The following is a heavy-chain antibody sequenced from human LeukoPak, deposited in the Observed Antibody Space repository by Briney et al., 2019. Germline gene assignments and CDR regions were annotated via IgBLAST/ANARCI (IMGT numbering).Heavy chain of an antibody. CDR2: IWDDGSNE. Sequence: PGGSLRLSCAASGFTFSSSAMHWVRQAPGKGVEWVALIWDDGSNEYYADPVKGRFTISRDNSKNTLYLQMSSLRAEDSALYYCARASGKGGYCSLGSCYSTCSWFDPWGQGTLVTVSS. J-gene: IGHJ5*02. D-gene: IGHD2-15*01. CDR1: GFTFSSSA. CDR3: ARASGKGGYCSLGSCYSTCSWFDP. V-gene: IGHV3-33*01.